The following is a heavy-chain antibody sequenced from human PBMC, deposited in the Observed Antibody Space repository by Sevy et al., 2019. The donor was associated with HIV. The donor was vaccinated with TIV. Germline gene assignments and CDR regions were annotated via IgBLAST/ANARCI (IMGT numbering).Heavy chain of an antibody. J-gene: IGHJ5*02. CDR3: ARGPPQSPDSSGYYWFDP. CDR2: IIPIFGTA. CDR1: GGTFSTYA. Sequence: ASVKVSCKASGGTFSTYAISWVRQAPGQGLEWMGGIIPIFGTANYAQNFQGRVTITADESTSTAYMELSSLRSEDTAVYYCARGPPQSPDSSGYYWFDPWGQGTLVTVSS. V-gene: IGHV1-69*13. D-gene: IGHD6-19*01.